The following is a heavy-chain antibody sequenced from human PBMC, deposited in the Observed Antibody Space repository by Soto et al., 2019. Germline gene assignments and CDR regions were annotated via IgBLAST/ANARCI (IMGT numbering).Heavy chain of an antibody. CDR1: GYTFTSYG. Sequence: GASVKVSCKASGYTFTSYGISWVRQAPGQGLEWMGWISAYNGNTNYAQKLQGRVTMTTDTSTSTAYTEQKSLRSDDTAVYYCARDSNAQGGGGLLFLAYYYYGMDVWGQGTTVTVSS. J-gene: IGHJ6*02. CDR3: ARDSNAQGGGGLLFLAYYYYGMDV. D-gene: IGHD3-16*01. CDR2: ISAYNGNT. V-gene: IGHV1-18*01.